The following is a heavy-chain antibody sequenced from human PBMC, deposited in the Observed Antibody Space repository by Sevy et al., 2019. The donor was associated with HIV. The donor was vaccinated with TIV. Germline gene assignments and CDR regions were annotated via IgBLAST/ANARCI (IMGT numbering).Heavy chain of an antibody. Sequence: ASVKVSCKASGGTFSNFAITWVRQAPGQGLEWMGGIIPLLRTTDYAQKFQGRVTITADESTSTAYMELSSLRSEDTAMYYCARYFGVWYFDLWGRGTLVTVSS. CDR1: GGTFSNFA. CDR2: IIPLLRTT. CDR3: ARYFGVWYFDL. D-gene: IGHD3-10*01. J-gene: IGHJ2*01. V-gene: IGHV1-69*13.